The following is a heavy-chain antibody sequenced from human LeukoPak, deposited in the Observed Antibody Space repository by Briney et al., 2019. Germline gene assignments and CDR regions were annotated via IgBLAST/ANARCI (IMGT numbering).Heavy chain of an antibody. Sequence: PSETLSLTCTVSGDSISTNYWNWIRQPAGKRLEWVGRVHTSGNTNYNPSLKSRVTMSIDTSKKQFSLKLSSVTAADTAVYYCARRSGLLWFGEDYWGQGTLVTVSS. V-gene: IGHV4-4*07. D-gene: IGHD3-10*01. CDR3: ARRSGLLWFGEDY. CDR1: GDSISTNY. J-gene: IGHJ4*02. CDR2: VHTSGNT.